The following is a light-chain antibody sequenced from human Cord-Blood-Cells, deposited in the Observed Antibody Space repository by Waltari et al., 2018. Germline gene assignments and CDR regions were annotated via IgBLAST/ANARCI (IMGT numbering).Light chain of an antibody. CDR2: RNN. CDR3: AAWDDSLSGV. V-gene: IGLV1-47*01. J-gene: IGLJ3*02. Sequence: QSVLTQPPSASGPPGQRVTISCSGSTPTAGSNYLYWYQQLPGTAPKLLIYRNNQRPSGVPDRFSGSKSGTSASLAISGLRSEDEADYYCAAWDDSLSGVFGGGTKLTVL. CDR1: TPTAGSNY.